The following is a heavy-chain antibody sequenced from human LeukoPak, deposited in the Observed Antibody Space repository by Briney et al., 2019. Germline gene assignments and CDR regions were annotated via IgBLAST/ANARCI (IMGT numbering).Heavy chain of an antibody. D-gene: IGHD6-13*01. Sequence: SETLSLTCTVSGGSISSGDYYWSWIRQPPGKGLEWIGYIYYSGSTYYNPSLKSRVTISVDTSKNQFSLKLSSVTAADTAVYYCARRGRGVEAAGRKYYYYYYMDVWGKGTTVTVSS. J-gene: IGHJ6*03. CDR1: GGSISSGDYY. CDR2: IYYSGST. V-gene: IGHV4-30-4*02. CDR3: ARRGRGVEAAGRKYYYYYYMDV.